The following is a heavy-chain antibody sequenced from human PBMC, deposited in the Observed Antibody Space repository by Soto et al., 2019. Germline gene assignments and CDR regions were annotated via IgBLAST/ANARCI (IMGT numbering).Heavy chain of an antibody. D-gene: IGHD6-13*01. Sequence: EVQLVESGGALVKPGGSLRLSCAGSGITFTTYTVSWARQAPGKGLEWVASIDAGGSYRFYADSVKGRLTISRDNAKNSLYLQMISLRAEDTSVYYCARDMSRTGAPGTRSENWGQGTRVTVPS. CDR1: GITFTTYT. V-gene: IGHV3-21*01. CDR3: ARDMSRTGAPGTRSEN. J-gene: IGHJ4*02. CDR2: IDAGGSYR.